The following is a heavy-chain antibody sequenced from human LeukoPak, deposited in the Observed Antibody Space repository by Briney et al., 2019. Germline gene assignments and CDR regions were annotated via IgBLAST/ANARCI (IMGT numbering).Heavy chain of an antibody. V-gene: IGHV1-2*02. Sequence: ASVKVSCKASGYTFTSYYMHWVRQAPGQGLEWMGWINPNSGGTNYAQKFQGRVTMTRDTSISTAYMELSRLRSDDTAVYYCARIPVGATLFDYWGQGTLVTVSS. CDR2: INPNSGGT. J-gene: IGHJ4*02. CDR1: GYTFTSYY. D-gene: IGHD1-26*01. CDR3: ARIPVGATLFDY.